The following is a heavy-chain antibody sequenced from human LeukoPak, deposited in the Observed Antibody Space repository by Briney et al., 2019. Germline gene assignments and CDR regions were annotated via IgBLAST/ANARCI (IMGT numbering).Heavy chain of an antibody. Sequence: PGGSLRLSCAASGFTFSSYPMHWVRQAPGKGLEWVAIISYDGSNKYYADSVKGRFTISRDNSKNTLYLQMNSLRAEDTAVYYCARDLSAMGDYWGQGTLVTVSS. V-gene: IGHV3-30-3*01. D-gene: IGHD5-18*01. CDR3: ARDLSAMGDY. CDR2: ISYDGSNK. J-gene: IGHJ4*02. CDR1: GFTFSSYP.